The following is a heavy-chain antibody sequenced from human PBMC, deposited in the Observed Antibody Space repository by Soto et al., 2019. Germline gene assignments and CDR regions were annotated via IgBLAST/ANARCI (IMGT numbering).Heavy chain of an antibody. J-gene: IGHJ4*01. V-gene: IGHV4-61*03. CDR1: Y. CDR3: ARVTMLRGVMISDFAY. Sequence: YCIWIRLPPGKGLEWIGYIHYSGSTNKKPSLKSRVTISVDTSKNHFSLRLSSVTAADTAVYYCARVTMLRGVMISDFAYWG. D-gene: IGHD3-10*01. CDR2: IHYSGST.